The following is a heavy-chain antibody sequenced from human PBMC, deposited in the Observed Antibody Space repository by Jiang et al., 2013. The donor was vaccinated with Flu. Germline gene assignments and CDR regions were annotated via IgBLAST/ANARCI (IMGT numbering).Heavy chain of an antibody. J-gene: IGHJ4*02. CDR3: GYSGYDYSEDYFDY. D-gene: IGHD5-12*01. Sequence: LKPSETLSLTCAVYGGSFSGYYWSWIRQPPGKGLEWIGEINHSGSTNYNPSLKSRVTISVDTSKNQFSLKLSSVTAADTAVYYCGYSGYDYSEDYFDYWGQGTLVTVSS. V-gene: IGHV4-34*01. CDR1: GGSFSGYY. CDR2: INHSGST.